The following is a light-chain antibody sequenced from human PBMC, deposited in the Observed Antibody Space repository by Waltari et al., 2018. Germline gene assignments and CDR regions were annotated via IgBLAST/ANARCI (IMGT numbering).Light chain of an antibody. CDR1: YSISSY. V-gene: IGKV1-39*01. Sequence: DIQLTQSPSSLSASVGDRVAITCRSSYSISSYLNWYQQKPGKAPSLLISGASSLEGGVSSRVSGSGSGTEFTLSITSLQPDDIATYFCQQSYHMPWTFGQGTRVEIE. J-gene: IGKJ1*01. CDR2: GAS. CDR3: QQSYHMPWT.